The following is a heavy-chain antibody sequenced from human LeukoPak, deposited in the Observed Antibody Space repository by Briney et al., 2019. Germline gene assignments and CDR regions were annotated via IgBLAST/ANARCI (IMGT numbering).Heavy chain of an antibody. CDR3: ARHLVYGSGTQPYFDY. J-gene: IGHJ4*02. CDR2: IYYSGST. Sequence: PSETLSLTCDVYGGSFSGYYWSWIRQPPGKGLEWIAYIYYSGSTNYNPSLKSRVTISVDTSKNQFSLRLYSVTAADTAVYYCARHLVYGSGTQPYFDYWGRGTLVTVSS. D-gene: IGHD3-10*01. CDR1: GGSFSGYY. V-gene: IGHV4-59*08.